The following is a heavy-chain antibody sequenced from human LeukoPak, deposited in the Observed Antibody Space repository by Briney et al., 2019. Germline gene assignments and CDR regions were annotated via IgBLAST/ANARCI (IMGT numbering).Heavy chain of an antibody. V-gene: IGHV4-4*09. CDR3: ARHEAYYDFWSGYYSGGWFDP. D-gene: IGHD3-3*01. CDR2: IYTSGST. J-gene: IGHJ5*02. CDR1: GGSISSYY. Sequence: SETLSLTCTVSGGSISSYYWSWIRQPPGKGLEWIGYIYTSGSTNYNPSLKSRVTISVDMSKNQFSLKLSSVTAADTAVYYCARHEAYYDFWSGYYSGGWFDPWGQGTLVTVSS.